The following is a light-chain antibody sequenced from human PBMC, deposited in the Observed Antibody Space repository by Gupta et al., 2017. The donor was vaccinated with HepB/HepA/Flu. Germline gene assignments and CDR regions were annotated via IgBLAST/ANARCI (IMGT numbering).Light chain of an antibody. CDR2: SNN. CDR1: SSNIGSNT. CDR3: AAWDDSLNGPGV. Sequence: QSVLTPPPSASGTPGQRVTISCSGSSSNIGSNTVNWYQQLPGTAPKLLIYSNNQRPSGVPDRFSGSKSGTSAALAISGLQSEEEADYYCAAWDDSLNGPGVFGGGTKLTVL. J-gene: IGLJ2*01. V-gene: IGLV1-44*01.